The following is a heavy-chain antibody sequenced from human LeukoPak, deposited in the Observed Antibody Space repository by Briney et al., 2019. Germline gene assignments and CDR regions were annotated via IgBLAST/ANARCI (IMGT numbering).Heavy chain of an antibody. J-gene: IGHJ4*02. CDR1: EFTFNSYA. Sequence: GGSLRLSCAASEFTFNSYAMSWVSQAPGKGLEWFSSLSGSGSSTFYADSVKGRFIISRDNSKNTLYLQMNSLRAEDTAVYYCAKHTAGTKALDYWGQGTLVTVSS. CDR3: AKHTAGTKALDY. CDR2: LSGSGSST. D-gene: IGHD1-1*01. V-gene: IGHV3-23*01.